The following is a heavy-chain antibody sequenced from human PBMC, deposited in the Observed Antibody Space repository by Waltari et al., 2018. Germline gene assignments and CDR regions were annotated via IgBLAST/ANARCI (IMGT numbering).Heavy chain of an antibody. V-gene: IGHV1-69*02. CDR2: IIPCLGIA. J-gene: IGHJ6*02. D-gene: IGHD3-22*01. Sequence: QVQLVQSGAEVKKPGSSVKVSCKASGGTFSSYTISWVRQAPGQGLEWMGRIIPCLGIANYAQKFQGRVTITADKSTSTAYMELSSLRSEDTAVYYCARGTHYYDSSGYAVYYYGMDVWGQGTTVTASS. CDR3: ARGTHYYDSSGYAVYYYGMDV. CDR1: GGTFSSYT.